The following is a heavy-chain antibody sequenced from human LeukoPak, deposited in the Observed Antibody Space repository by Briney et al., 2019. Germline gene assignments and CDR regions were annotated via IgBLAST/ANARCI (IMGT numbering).Heavy chain of an antibody. V-gene: IGHV4-59*01. CDR3: ARGLDGDYEAAGYYFDY. CDR2: IYYSGST. Sequence: SETLSLTCTVSGGSISSYYWGWIRQPPGKGLEWIGYIYYSGSTNYNPSLKSRVTISVDTSKNQFSLKLSSVTAADTAVYYCARGLDGDYEAAGYYFDYWGQGTLVTVSS. CDR1: GGSISSYY. D-gene: IGHD4-17*01. J-gene: IGHJ4*02.